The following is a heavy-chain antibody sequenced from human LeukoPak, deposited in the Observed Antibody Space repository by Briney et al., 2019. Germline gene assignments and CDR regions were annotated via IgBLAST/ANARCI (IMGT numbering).Heavy chain of an antibody. CDR1: GFTFSNAW. J-gene: IGHJ4*02. CDR3: TRAGGYDFWIDY. CDR2: LRSTVHGGPA. V-gene: IGHV3-49*04. D-gene: IGHD3-3*01. Sequence: GGSLRLSCAASGFTFSNAWMNWVRQAPGQGLEWVGFLRSTVHGGPAEYAASVEGRFIISRDDSKSIAYLQMNSLKTEDTAVYYCTRAGGYDFWIDYWGQGTLVTVSS.